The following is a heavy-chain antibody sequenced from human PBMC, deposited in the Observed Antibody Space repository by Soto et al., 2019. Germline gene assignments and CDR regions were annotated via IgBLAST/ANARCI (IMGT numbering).Heavy chain of an antibody. D-gene: IGHD6-13*01. CDR2: LSGSGGSI. J-gene: IGHJ4*02. V-gene: IGHV3-23*01. CDR1: GFTFSSLA. CDR3: AKVSSSWYAGYFDL. Sequence: GVSLTLSCTASGFTFSSLAMTWVRQAPGKGLEWVSGLSGSGGSIYYADSVKGRFTISRDNSMNTLYLQMKTLRAEDTAVYYCAKVSSSWYAGYFDLWGQGTPVTVSS.